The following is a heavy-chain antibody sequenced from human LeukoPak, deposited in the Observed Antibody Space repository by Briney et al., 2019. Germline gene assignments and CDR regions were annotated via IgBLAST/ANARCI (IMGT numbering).Heavy chain of an antibody. D-gene: IGHD3-22*01. Sequence: GGSLRLSCAASGFTFSSYAMHWVRQAPGKGLEWVAVISYDGSNKYYADSVKGRFTISRDNSKNTLYLQMNSLRAEDTAVYYCARDSPVYYDSSGDFDYWGQGTLVTISS. CDR2: ISYDGSNK. V-gene: IGHV3-30*01. J-gene: IGHJ4*02. CDR1: GFTFSSYA. CDR3: ARDSPVYYDSSGDFDY.